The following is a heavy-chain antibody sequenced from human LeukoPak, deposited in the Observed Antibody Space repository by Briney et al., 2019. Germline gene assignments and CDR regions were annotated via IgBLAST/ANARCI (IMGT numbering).Heavy chain of an antibody. D-gene: IGHD4-17*01. V-gene: IGHV1-2*02. CDR3: ARDLSPDYGDVGY. Sequence: GASVKVSCKASGYTFTGYYMHWVRQAPGQGLEWMGWINPNSGGTNYAQKFQGRVTMTRDTSISTAYMELSRLRSDDTAVYYCARDLSPDYGDVGYWGQGTLVTVSS. CDR1: GYTFTGYY. CDR2: INPNSGGT. J-gene: IGHJ4*02.